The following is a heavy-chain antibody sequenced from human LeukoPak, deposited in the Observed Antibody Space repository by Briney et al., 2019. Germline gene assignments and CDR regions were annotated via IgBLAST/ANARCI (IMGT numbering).Heavy chain of an antibody. CDR1: GDSISSSYW. V-gene: IGHV4-4*02. J-gene: IGHJ3*02. Sequence: SGTLSLTCTVSGDSISSSYWWSWVRQPPGKGLEWIGEIHHSGSTNYNPSLKSRVTISVDTSKNQFSLKLSSVTAADTAVYYCARDREMADSFDIWGQGTMVTVSS. CDR3: ARDREMADSFDI. D-gene: IGHD5-24*01. CDR2: IHHSGST.